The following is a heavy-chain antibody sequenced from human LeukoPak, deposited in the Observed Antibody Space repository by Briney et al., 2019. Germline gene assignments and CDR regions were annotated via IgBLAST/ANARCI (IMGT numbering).Heavy chain of an antibody. V-gene: IGHV3-30*01. CDR2: ISYDGSNK. CDR3: AREAYNSFDY. CDR1: GFTFSDYA. D-gene: IGHD3-22*01. Sequence: GGSLRLSCAASGFTFSDYAMHWVRQAPGKGLEWVAFISYDGSNKYHADSVKGRFTISRVNSENTLYLQMNSLRAEDTAVYYCAREAYNSFDYWGQGTLVTVSS. J-gene: IGHJ4*02.